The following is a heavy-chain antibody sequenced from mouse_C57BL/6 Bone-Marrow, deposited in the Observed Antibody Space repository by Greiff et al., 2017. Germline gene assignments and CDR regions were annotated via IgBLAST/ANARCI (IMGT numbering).Heavy chain of an antibody. D-gene: IGHD1-1*01. CDR2: IYPGSGNT. V-gene: IGHV1-76*01. Sequence: VQLQQSGAELVRPGASVKLSCKASGYTFTDYYINWVKQRPGQGLEWIARIYPGSGNTYYNEKFKGKDTLTAEKSSSTAYMQLSSLTSEDSAVYFCARWYGSFFDCWGQGTTLTVAS. J-gene: IGHJ2*01. CDR1: GYTFTDYY. CDR3: ARWYGSFFDC.